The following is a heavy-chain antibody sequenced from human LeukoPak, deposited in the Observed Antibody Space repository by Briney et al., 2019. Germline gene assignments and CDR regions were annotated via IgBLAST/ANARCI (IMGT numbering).Heavy chain of an antibody. V-gene: IGHV3-21*01. D-gene: IGHD3-16*01. CDR2: ISGRSCHV. Sequence: TPGGSLRLSCSASGFSFSVYDMNWVRQAPGKGLEGVSAISGRSCHVYYGESVKGRFTISRDNAKNSLYLQLDSLGGEDTTVYYCGRAFPPLRTSSAGDLWGQGTLVTVSS. CDR3: GRAFPPLRTSSAGDL. J-gene: IGHJ1*01. CDR1: GFSFSVYD.